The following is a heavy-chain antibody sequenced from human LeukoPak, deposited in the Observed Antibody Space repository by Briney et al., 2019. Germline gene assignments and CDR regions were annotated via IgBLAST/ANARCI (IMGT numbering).Heavy chain of an antibody. D-gene: IGHD6-13*01. V-gene: IGHV3-74*01. Sequence: PGGSLRLSCAASGVTLSSCWMHWVRQAPGKGLVWVSRISINGSSAAYADSVKGRFTISRDNAKNTLYLQMNGLRAEDTAVYYCAIAAAGTKVDFHHWGQGTLVTVSS. J-gene: IGHJ1*01. CDR3: AIAAAGTKVDFHH. CDR2: ISINGSSA. CDR1: GVTLSSCW.